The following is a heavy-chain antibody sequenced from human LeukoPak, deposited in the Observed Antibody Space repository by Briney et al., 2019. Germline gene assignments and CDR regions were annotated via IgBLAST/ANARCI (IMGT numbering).Heavy chain of an antibody. CDR3: ARDRPSDFWGGYYYY. Sequence: GGSLRLSCAASGFTFSSYSMNWVRQAPGKGLEWVSSISSSSSYIYYADSVKGRFTISRDNAKNSLYLQMNSLRAEDTAVYYCARDRPSDFWGGYYYYWGQGTLVTVSS. D-gene: IGHD3-3*01. J-gene: IGHJ4*02. CDR2: ISSSSSYI. V-gene: IGHV3-21*01. CDR1: GFTFSSYS.